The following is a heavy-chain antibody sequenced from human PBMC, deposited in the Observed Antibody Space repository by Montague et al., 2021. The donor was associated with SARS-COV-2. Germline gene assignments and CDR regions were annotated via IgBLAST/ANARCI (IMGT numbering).Heavy chain of an antibody. Sequence: SETLSLTCTVSGGSISTYYWSWILQPPGKELEWIGYIYYRGSTNYNPSLKSRVTISVDTSKNQFSLKLSSVTAAATAVYYCATVKRGYSYSLGVSAHFDYWGQGTLVTVSS. CDR2: IYYRGST. CDR1: GGSISTYY. J-gene: IGHJ4*02. CDR3: ATVKRGYSYSLGVSAHFDY. D-gene: IGHD3-10*01. V-gene: IGHV4-59*01.